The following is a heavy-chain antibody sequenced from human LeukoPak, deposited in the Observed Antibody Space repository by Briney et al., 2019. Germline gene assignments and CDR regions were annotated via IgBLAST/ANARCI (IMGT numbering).Heavy chain of an antibody. CDR2: IYYSGST. CDR1: AGSISSNSYY. Sequence: SETLPLTCTVSAGSISSNSYYWGWIRQPPGKGLQWIGSIYYSGSTYYNPSLKSRVTISVDTSKNQFSLKLNSVTAADTAVYYCARNKYYYGSGNYGVPNWFDPWGQGTLVTVSS. V-gene: IGHV4-39*01. J-gene: IGHJ5*02. CDR3: ARNKYYYGSGNYGVPNWFDP. D-gene: IGHD3-10*01.